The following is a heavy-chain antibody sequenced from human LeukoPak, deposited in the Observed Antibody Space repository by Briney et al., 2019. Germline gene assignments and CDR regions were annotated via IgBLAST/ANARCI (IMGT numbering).Heavy chain of an antibody. D-gene: IGHD3-22*01. J-gene: IGHJ6*02. CDR2: IYYSGST. Sequence: SETLSLTCTVSGGSISSGGYYWSWIRQHPGKGLEWIGYIYYSGSTNYNPSLKSRVTISVDTSKNQFSLKLSSVTAADTAVYYCARDHNSSGYPMDVWGQGTTVTVSS. CDR1: GGSISSGGYY. CDR3: ARDHNSSGYPMDV. V-gene: IGHV4-61*08.